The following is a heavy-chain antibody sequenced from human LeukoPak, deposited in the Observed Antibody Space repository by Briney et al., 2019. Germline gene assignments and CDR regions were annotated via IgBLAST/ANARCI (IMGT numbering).Heavy chain of an antibody. J-gene: IGHJ4*02. Sequence: PGGSLRLSCAASGFTFSSYAMSWVRQAPGKGLEWVSAISGSGGSTYYADSVKGRFTISRDNAKNSLYLQMNSLRAEDTAVYYCARQTYYDFWSGYYGNFDYWGQGTLVTVSS. V-gene: IGHV3-23*01. D-gene: IGHD3-3*01. CDR1: GFTFSSYA. CDR3: ARQTYYDFWSGYYGNFDY. CDR2: ISGSGGST.